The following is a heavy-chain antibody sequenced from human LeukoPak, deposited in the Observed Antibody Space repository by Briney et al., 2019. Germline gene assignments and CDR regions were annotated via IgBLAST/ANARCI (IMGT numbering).Heavy chain of an antibody. CDR1: GGSISSSSYY. CDR2: IYYSGST. CDR3: ARVVISGRGADSPQEDKEYNWFDP. V-gene: IGHV4-39*07. Sequence: SETLSLTCTVSGGSISSSSYYWGWIRQPPGKGLEWIGSIYYSGSTYYNPSLKSRVTISVDTSKNQFSLKLSSVTAADTAVYYCARVVISGRGADSPQEDKEYNWFDPWGQGTLVTVSS. D-gene: IGHD3-10*01. J-gene: IGHJ5*02.